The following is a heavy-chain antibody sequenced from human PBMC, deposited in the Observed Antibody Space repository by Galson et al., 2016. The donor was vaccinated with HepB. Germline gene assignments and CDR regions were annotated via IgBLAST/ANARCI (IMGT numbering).Heavy chain of an antibody. CDR3: AKGSRRGFLEWLPRMERYYYGMDV. CDR1: GFTFSSSA. Sequence: SLRLSCAASGFTFSSSAVSWVRQAPGTGLGWVSAVSGSGGRNYYADAQKGRITISSDYSKYTLYRQMNSLRAEDRAVYYCAKGSRRGFLEWLPRMERYYYGMDVWGQGTTVTVSS. J-gene: IGHJ6*01. CDR2: VSGSGGRN. V-gene: IGHV3-23*01. D-gene: IGHD3-3*01.